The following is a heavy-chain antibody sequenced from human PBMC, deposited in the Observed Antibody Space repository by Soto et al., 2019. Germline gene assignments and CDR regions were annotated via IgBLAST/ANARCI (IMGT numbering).Heavy chain of an antibody. V-gene: IGHV4-59*01. Sequence: LSLTCTVSGGSISTYYWSWIRQPPGGTLEWIGYIYASGATTYNPSLESRVTMSVDMPNNEFSLELTSLTAADTAVYYCARSHSFDGSIYHYYFDFWCQGTLVTVSS. CDR3: ARSHSFDGSIYHYYFDF. J-gene: IGHJ4*02. D-gene: IGHD3-10*01. CDR2: IYASGAT. CDR1: GGSISTYY.